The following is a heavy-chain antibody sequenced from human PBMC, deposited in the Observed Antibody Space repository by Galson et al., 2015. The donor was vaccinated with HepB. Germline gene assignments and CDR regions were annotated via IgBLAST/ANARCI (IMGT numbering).Heavy chain of an antibody. CDR2: IYYSGST. Sequence: LSLTCTVSGGSISSGDYYWSWLRQPPGKGLEWIGYIYYSGSTYYNPSLKSRITISVDTSKNQFSLKLSSVTAADTAVYYCARSDDSSGYYRPPDAFDIWGQGTMVTVSS. V-gene: IGHV4-30-4*01. J-gene: IGHJ3*02. CDR1: GGSISSGDYY. CDR3: ARSDDSSGYYRPPDAFDI. D-gene: IGHD3-22*01.